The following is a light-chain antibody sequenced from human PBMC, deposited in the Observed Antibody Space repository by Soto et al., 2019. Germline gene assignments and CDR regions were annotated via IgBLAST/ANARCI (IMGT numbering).Light chain of an antibody. Sequence: EIVLTQSPATLSLSPGERATLSCRASQSVSSYLAWYQQKPGQAPRLLIYGASTRATGIPARFSGSGSETEFTLTISGLQSEDSAVYYCQQYNNWPPITFGQGTRLENK. CDR3: QQYNNWPPIT. CDR2: GAS. CDR1: QSVSSY. J-gene: IGKJ5*01. V-gene: IGKV3-15*01.